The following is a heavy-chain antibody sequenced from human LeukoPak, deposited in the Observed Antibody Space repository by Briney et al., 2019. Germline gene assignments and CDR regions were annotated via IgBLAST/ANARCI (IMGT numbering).Heavy chain of an antibody. J-gene: IGHJ5*02. CDR3: AKDLRYGDYEADWFDP. CDR2: INHSGST. Sequence: SETLSLTCAVYGGSFSGYYWSWIRQPPGKGLEWIGEINHSGSTNYNPSLKSRVTISVDTSKNQFSLKLSSVTAADTAVYYCAKDLRYGDYEADWFDPWGQGTLVTVSS. V-gene: IGHV4-34*01. D-gene: IGHD4-17*01. CDR1: GGSFSGYY.